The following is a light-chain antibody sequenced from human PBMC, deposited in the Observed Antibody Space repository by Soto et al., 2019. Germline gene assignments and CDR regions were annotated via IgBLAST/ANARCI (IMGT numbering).Light chain of an antibody. CDR1: QSVSSY. J-gene: IGKJ4*01. Sequence: EIVLTQSPATLSLSPGERATLSCRASQSVSSYLACYQQKPGQAPRLLIYDASNRATGIPARFSGSGSGTDFTLTISSLEPEDFAVYYCQQRSNWPGVTFGGGTKVEIK. CDR3: QQRSNWPGVT. CDR2: DAS. V-gene: IGKV3-11*01.